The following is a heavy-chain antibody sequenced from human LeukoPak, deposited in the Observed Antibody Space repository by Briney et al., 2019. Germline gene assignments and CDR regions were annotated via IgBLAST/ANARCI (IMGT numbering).Heavy chain of an antibody. V-gene: IGHV3-30*01. CDR2: ISYDGRNK. CDR1: GFTFSSYA. Sequence: PGGSLRHSCAASGFTFSSYAMHWVRQAPGKGRGWVTVISYDGRNKYYADSVKGRFTISRDNSKNTLYLQMNSLRAEDTAVYYCARGAARYYFDYWGQGTLVTVSS. D-gene: IGHD6-6*01. CDR3: ARGAARYYFDY. J-gene: IGHJ4*02.